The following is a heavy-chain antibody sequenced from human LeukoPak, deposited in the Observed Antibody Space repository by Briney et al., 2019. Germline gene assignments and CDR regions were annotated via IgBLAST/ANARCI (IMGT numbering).Heavy chain of an antibody. D-gene: IGHD3-22*01. CDR2: IYYSGST. CDR1: GGSISSYY. Sequence: SETLSLTCTVSGGSISSYYWSWIRQPPGKGLEWIGYIYYSGSTNYNPSLKSRVTISVDTSKNQFSLKLSSVTAADTAVYYCASLQGYYPPHYYYYGMDVWGQGTTVTVPS. J-gene: IGHJ6*02. CDR3: ASLQGYYPPHYYYYGMDV. V-gene: IGHV4-59*01.